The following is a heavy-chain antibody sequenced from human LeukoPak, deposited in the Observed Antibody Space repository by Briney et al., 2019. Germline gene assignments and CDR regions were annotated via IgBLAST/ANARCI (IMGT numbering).Heavy chain of an antibody. CDR3: ARGGVNYKIAGP. CDR2: IYHSGDT. Sequence: SETLSLTCTVSGGSVTTSYYWGWIRQPPGKRLEWIGSIYHSGDTYYNPSLNSRATISVDTSKNQFSLKLSSVTAADTAVYYCARGGVNYKIAGPWGQGALVTVSS. J-gene: IGHJ5*02. D-gene: IGHD3-10*01. V-gene: IGHV4-39*07. CDR1: GGSVTTSYY.